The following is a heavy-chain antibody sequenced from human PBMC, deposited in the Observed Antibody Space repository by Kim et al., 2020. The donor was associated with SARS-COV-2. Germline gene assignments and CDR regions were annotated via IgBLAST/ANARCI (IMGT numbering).Heavy chain of an antibody. D-gene: IGHD4-17*01. J-gene: IGHJ4*02. Sequence: DTVKDRLTISRDNAKKSLYLQMNSLGAEDTAVYYCARVGRSTVTTYYFDYWGQGTLVTVSS. V-gene: IGHV3-11*05. CDR3: ARVGRSTVTTYYFDY.